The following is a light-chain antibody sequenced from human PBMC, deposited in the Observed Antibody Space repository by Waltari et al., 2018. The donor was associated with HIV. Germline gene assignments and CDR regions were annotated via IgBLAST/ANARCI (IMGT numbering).Light chain of an antibody. CDR2: TND. J-gene: IGLJ2*01. Sequence: QSVLTQPPSASGTPGQRVTISCSGSSPNIGRHSVNWYQQLPGTAPKLLIYTNDQRPSGVPDRFSGSKSGTSASLAITGLQSKDEADYYCAAWDDSLIGVIFGGGTKLTVL. CDR1: SPNIGRHS. V-gene: IGLV1-44*01. CDR3: AAWDDSLIGVI.